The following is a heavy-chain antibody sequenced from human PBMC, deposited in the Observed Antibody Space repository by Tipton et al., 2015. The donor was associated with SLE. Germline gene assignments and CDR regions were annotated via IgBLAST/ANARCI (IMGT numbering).Heavy chain of an antibody. CDR3: ASAKWVPDF. Sequence: QSGPEVKKPGASVKVSCKASGYTFSDYDINWVRQAAGQGLEWMGWLNPNGKTGYAQRFQGRVTMTMDTSISTAYMELNSLRSEDTAVYYCASAKWVPDFWRQGSLATVSS. CDR2: LNPNGKT. J-gene: IGHJ4*02. V-gene: IGHV1-8*01. CDR1: GYTFSDYD. D-gene: IGHD1-26*01.